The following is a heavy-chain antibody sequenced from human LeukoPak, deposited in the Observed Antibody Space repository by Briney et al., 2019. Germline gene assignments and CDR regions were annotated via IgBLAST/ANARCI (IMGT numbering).Heavy chain of an antibody. CDR3: ARYCSSPSCYHKDY. V-gene: IGHV1-2*02. J-gene: IGHJ4*02. CDR2: ISPNSGGT. D-gene: IGHD2-2*01. CDR1: GYTFTGYY. Sequence: ASVKVSCKASGYTFTGYYIHWVRQAPGQGLEWMGWISPNSGGTNYARKFQGRVTMTRDTSISTAYMELSRLRSDDTAVYYCARYCSSPSCYHKDYWGQGTLVTVSS.